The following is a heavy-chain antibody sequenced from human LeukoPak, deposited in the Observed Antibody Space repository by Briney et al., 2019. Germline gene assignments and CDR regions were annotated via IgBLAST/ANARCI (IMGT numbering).Heavy chain of an antibody. V-gene: IGHV1-46*01. CDR3: AGGHYDILTGYTPGGMDV. J-gene: IGHJ6*04. CDR1: GYTFTSYY. Sequence: ASVTVSCKASGYTFTSYYMHWVRQAPGQGLEWMGIINPSGGSTSYAQKFQGRVTMTRDTSTSTVYMELSSLRSEDTAVYYCAGGHYDILTGYTPGGMDVWGKGTTVTVSS. CDR2: INPSGGST. D-gene: IGHD3-9*01.